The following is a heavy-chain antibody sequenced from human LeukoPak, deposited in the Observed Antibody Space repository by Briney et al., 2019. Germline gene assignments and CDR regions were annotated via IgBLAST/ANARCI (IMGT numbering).Heavy chain of an antibody. Sequence: GESLQISCKGSGYPFTNYWIGWVRQLPGKGLEWMGVIYPGSSDTRYSPSFQGQVTISADKSISTAYLQWSSLKASDTAMYYCARQGDGSGYDYSSYWGQGTLVTVSS. CDR2: IYPGSSDT. CDR1: GYPFTNYW. J-gene: IGHJ4*02. D-gene: IGHD5-12*01. CDR3: ARQGDGSGYDYSSY. V-gene: IGHV5-51*01.